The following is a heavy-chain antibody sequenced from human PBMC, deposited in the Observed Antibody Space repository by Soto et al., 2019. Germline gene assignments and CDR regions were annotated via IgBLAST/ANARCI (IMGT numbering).Heavy chain of an antibody. CDR1: GYSFTSYW. J-gene: IGHJ5*02. Sequence: PGESLKISCNGSGYSFTSYWISWVRQMPGKGLEWMGRIDPSDSYTNYSPSFQGHVTISADKSISTAYLQWSSLKASDTAMYYCARLCYGSGSFKRYNWFDPWGQGTLVTVSS. CDR3: ARLCYGSGSFKRYNWFDP. D-gene: IGHD3-10*01. CDR2: IDPSDSYT. V-gene: IGHV5-10-1*01.